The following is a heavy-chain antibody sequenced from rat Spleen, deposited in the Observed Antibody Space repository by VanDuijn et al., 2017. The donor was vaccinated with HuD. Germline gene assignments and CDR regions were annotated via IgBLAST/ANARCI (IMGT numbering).Heavy chain of an antibody. Sequence: EVQLVESGGGLVQPGRSLKLSCAASGFTFSNYGMHWIRQAPTKGLEWVASISPSGGSTYYRDSVKGRFTISRDNAKSTLYLQMDSLRSEDTATYYCATGGPGYTYDYFDYWGQGVMVTVSS. CDR3: ATGGPGYTYDYFDY. D-gene: IGHD1-4*01. CDR2: ISPSGGST. CDR1: GFTFSNYG. J-gene: IGHJ2*01. V-gene: IGHV5-19*01.